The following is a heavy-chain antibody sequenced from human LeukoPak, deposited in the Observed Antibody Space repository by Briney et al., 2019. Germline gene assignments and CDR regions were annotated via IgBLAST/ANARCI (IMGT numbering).Heavy chain of an antibody. J-gene: IGHJ3*02. CDR3: AKIYDSSGYSVNDAFDI. V-gene: IGHV3-11*01. Sequence: GGSLRLSCAASGFTFSDYYMSWIRQAPGKGLEWVSYISSSGSTIYYADSVKGRFTISRDNAKNSLYLQMNSLRAEDTALYYCAKIYDSSGYSVNDAFDIWGQGTMVTVSS. CDR1: GFTFSDYY. D-gene: IGHD3-22*01. CDR2: ISSSGSTI.